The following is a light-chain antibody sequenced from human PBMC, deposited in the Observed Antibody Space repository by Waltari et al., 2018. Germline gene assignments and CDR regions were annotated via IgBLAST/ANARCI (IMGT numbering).Light chain of an antibody. CDR3: QQYNSYSDP. CDR1: QSISSW. CDR2: KAS. J-gene: IGKJ2*01. V-gene: IGKV1-5*03. Sequence: DIQMTQSPSTLSASVGDRVTITCRASQSISSWLAWYQQKPGKAPKPLIYKASSLESGVPSRFSGSGSGTEFTLTISSLQPDDFAAYCCQQYNSYSDPFSEGTKLEIK.